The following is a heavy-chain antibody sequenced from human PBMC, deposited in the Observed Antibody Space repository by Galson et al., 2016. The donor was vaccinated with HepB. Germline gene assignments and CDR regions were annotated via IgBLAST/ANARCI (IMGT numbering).Heavy chain of an antibody. D-gene: IGHD5-24*01. CDR3: VRYYNYAFDI. CDR1: GFTFNIYT. J-gene: IGHJ3*02. V-gene: IGHV3-48*02. Sequence: SLRLSCAASGFTFNIYTMNWVLQAPGKGLEWVSYIRDSTTMYHADSVKGRFTISRDDAKNSLYLQMNSLRDDDTALYYFVRYYNYAFDIWGQGTMVTVSS. CDR2: IRDSTTM.